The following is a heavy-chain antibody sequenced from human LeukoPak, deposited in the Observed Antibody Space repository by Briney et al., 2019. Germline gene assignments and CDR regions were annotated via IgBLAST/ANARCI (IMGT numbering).Heavy chain of an antibody. J-gene: IGHJ4*02. Sequence: ASVKVSCKTSGYTFTTYGISWVRQAPGQGLEWMGWISGYTGNTNYAQKVQGRVTMSTDTPTSTAFMELRSLTFDDTAVYYCARDARAPRLTPDYRGQGTLVTVSS. CDR2: ISGYTGNT. D-gene: IGHD1-14*01. CDR1: GYTFTTYG. V-gene: IGHV1-18*01. CDR3: ARDARAPRLTPDY.